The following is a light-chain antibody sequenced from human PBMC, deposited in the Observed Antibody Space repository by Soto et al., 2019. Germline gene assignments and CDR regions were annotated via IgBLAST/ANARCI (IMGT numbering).Light chain of an antibody. CDR2: GAS. V-gene: IGKV3-20*01. Sequence: EIVLTQSPGTLSLSPGERATLSCRASQSVSSSYFAWYQQTPGPAPRLLIYGASSRATGLPDRFSGSGSGTDFTLTISRLEHEDFSVYYCHQYGSALWTFGQGTKVEIK. CDR1: QSVSSSY. CDR3: HQYGSALWT. J-gene: IGKJ1*01.